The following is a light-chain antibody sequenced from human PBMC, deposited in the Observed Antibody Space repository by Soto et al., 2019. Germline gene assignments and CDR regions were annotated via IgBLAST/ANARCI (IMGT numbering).Light chain of an antibody. J-gene: IGKJ3*01. CDR3: QKYNSAPQFT. CDR1: QGISNY. CDR2: AAS. V-gene: IGKV1-27*01. Sequence: DIQMTQSPSSQSASVGDRVTITSRESQGISNYLAWYQQKPGKVPKLLIYAASTLQSGVPSRFSGSGSGTDFTLTISSLQPEDVATYYCQKYNSAPQFTFGPGTKVDIK.